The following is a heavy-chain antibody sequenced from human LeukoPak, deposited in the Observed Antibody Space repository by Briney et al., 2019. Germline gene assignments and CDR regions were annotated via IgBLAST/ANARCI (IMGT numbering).Heavy chain of an antibody. CDR1: GGSISSYY. CDR3: ARPGVGFTVTTWFDP. V-gene: IGHV4-39*07. D-gene: IGHD4-17*01. J-gene: IGHJ5*02. Sequence: PSETLSLTCTVSGGSISSYYWGWIRQPPGKGLEWIGSIYYSGSTYYNPSLKSRVTISVDTSKNQFSLKLSSVTAADTAVYYCARPGVGFTVTTWFDPWGQGTLVTVSS. CDR2: IYYSGST.